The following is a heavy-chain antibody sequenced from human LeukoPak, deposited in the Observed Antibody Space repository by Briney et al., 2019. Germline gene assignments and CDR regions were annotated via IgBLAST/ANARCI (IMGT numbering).Heavy chain of an antibody. J-gene: IGHJ6*03. CDR1: GGSFSGYY. CDR3: ARGGGGLQFHYYYYYMDV. Sequence: SETLSLTCAVYGGSFSGYYWSWIRQPPGQGLEWIGEINHSGSTNYNPSLKSRVTISVDTSKNQFSLKLSSVTAADTAVYYCARGGGGLQFHYYYYYMDVWGKGTTATVSS. D-gene: IGHD5-24*01. V-gene: IGHV4-34*01. CDR2: INHSGST.